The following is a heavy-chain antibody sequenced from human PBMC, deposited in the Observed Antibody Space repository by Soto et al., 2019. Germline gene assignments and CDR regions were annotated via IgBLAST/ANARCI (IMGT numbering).Heavy chain of an antibody. CDR3: AGASDSTWYNWLDP. V-gene: IGHV1-69*01. D-gene: IGHD5-18*01. CDR1: GGNFSSNG. J-gene: IGHJ5*02. Sequence: QVQLVQSGAEVRKPGSSVKVSCKAPGGNFSSNGIRWVRQAPGQGLEFMGGIIPTFVTTNYAHKFRGRVTITADESTGTAYLELSSLRSDYTAVYYCAGASDSTWYNWLDPWGQGNLVTVSS. CDR2: IIPTFVTT.